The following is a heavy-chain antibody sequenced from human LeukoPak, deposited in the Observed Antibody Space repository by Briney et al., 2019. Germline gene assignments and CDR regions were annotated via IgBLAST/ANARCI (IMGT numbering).Heavy chain of an antibody. D-gene: IGHD3-22*01. CDR1: GYTFTGYY. V-gene: IGHV1-2*06. Sequence: ASVKVSCKASGYTFTGYYMHWVRQAPGQGLEWIGRINPNSGGTNYAQKFQGRVTMTRDTSISTAYMELSRLRSDDTAVYYCARVEAYYDSSGYFSNDYWGQGTLVTVSS. J-gene: IGHJ4*02. CDR3: ARVEAYYDSSGYFSNDY. CDR2: INPNSGGT.